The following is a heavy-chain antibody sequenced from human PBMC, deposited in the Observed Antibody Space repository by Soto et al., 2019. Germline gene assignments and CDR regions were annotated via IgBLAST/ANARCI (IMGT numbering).Heavy chain of an antibody. CDR3: TRRNYVMAENFDY. CDR1: GYTFTSYA. CDR2: INAGNGNT. J-gene: IGHJ4*02. Sequence: SVKVSCKASGYTFTSYAMHWVRQAPGQRLEWMGWINAGNGNTKYSQEFQGRVTITRDTSASTAYMELSSLRSEDTAVYYCTRRNYVMAENFDYWGQGTLVTVSS. V-gene: IGHV1-3*01. D-gene: IGHD4-4*01.